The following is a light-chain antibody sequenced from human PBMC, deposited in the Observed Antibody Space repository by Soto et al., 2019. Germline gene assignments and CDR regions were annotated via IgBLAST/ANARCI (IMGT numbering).Light chain of an antibody. CDR3: QQYNNWPPYT. CDR1: QSVSSN. J-gene: IGKJ2*01. CDR2: GPS. Sequence: EIVMTQSPATLSVSPGERATLSCRASQSVSSNLAWYQQKPGQAPRLLIYGPSTRATGIPAMFSGSGSGTEFTLTISSLQSEDFAVYYCQQYNNWPPYTFGQGTKLEIK. V-gene: IGKV3-15*01.